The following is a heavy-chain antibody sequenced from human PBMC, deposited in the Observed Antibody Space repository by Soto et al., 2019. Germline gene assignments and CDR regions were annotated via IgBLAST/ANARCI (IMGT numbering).Heavy chain of an antibody. Sequence: QITLKESGPTLVKPTQTLSLTCTFSGFSFTTTTVGVGWIHQPPGKALQWLALIYSNDDKRYSPSLKSRLTITKDPSKNQGVRTMTNMDPMDTATYFCAYKSVYSSGSYYFDYWGQGTLVTVSS. CDR1: GFSFTTTTVG. V-gene: IGHV2-5*01. CDR2: IYSNDDK. D-gene: IGHD5-18*01. CDR3: AYKSVYSSGSYYFDY. J-gene: IGHJ4*02.